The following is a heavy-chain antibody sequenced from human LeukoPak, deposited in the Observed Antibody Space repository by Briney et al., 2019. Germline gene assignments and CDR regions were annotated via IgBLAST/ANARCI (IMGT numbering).Heavy chain of an antibody. V-gene: IGHV3-30*02. CDR3: AKDESDYGDY. J-gene: IGHJ4*02. CDR1: GFTFSSYG. CDR2: IRYVGSKK. Sequence: GGSLRLSCAASGFTFSSYGMHWVRQAPGKGLEWVEFIRYVGSKKYYADSVKGRLTISRDNSKNTLYLQKNSLRAEDTAVYYCAKDESDYGDYWGQGTLVTVSS.